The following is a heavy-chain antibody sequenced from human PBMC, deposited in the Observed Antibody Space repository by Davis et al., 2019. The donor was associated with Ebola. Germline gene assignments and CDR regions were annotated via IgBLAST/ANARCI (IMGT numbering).Heavy chain of an antibody. CDR1: GGSISSGDYY. CDR2: YYYTGST. Sequence: MPSETLSLTCTVSGGSISSGDYYWSWIRQPPGKGLEWIGYYYYTGSTYYSPSLRSRVTISVDTSKNLFSLKLTSVTAADTAVYYCARGDSYYDPSGYYAGPEAPDHWGQGTLVTVSS. J-gene: IGHJ4*02. V-gene: IGHV4-30-4*01. D-gene: IGHD3-22*01. CDR3: ARGDSYYDPSGYYAGPEAPDH.